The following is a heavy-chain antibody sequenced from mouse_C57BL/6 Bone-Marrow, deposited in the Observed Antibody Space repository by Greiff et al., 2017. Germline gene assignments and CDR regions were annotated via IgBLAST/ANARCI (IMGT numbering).Heavy chain of an antibody. J-gene: IGHJ2*01. CDR2: INPGSGGT. Sequence: QVQLKQSGAELVRPGTSVKVSCKASGYAFTNYLIEWVKQRPGQGLEWIGVINPGSGGTNYNENFKGKATLTADKSSSTAYMQLSSLTSEDSAVYFCARPHYYGSSYEDYWGQGTTLTVSS. CDR1: GYAFTNYL. D-gene: IGHD1-1*01. CDR3: ARPHYYGSSYEDY. V-gene: IGHV1-54*01.